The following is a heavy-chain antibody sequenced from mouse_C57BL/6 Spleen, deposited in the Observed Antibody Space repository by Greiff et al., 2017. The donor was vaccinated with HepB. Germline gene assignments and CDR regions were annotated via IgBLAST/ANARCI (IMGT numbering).Heavy chain of an antibody. CDR2: IYPGDGDT. V-gene: IGHV1-82*01. J-gene: IGHJ3*01. CDR1: GYAFSSSW. CDR3: SIYYDYDGFAY. D-gene: IGHD2-4*01. Sequence: QVQLKESGPELVKPGASVKISCKASGYAFSSSWMNWVKQRPGKGLEWIGRIYPGDGDTNYNGKFKGKATLTADKSSSTAYMQLSSLTSEDSAVYFCSIYYDYDGFAYWGQGTLVTVSA.